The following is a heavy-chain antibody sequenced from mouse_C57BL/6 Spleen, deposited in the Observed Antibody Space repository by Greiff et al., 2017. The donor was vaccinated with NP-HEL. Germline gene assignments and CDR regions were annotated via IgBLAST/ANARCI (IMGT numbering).Heavy chain of an antibody. V-gene: IGHV5-12*01. CDR2: ISNGGGST. CDR1: GFTFSDYY. D-gene: IGHD1-1*01. J-gene: IGHJ1*03. Sequence: EVQLVESGGGLVQPGGSLKLSCAASGFTFSDYYMYWVRQTPEKRLEWVAYISNGGGSTYYPDTVKGRFTISRDNAKNTLYLQMSRLKSEDTAMYYCARFTTVVATKYFDVWGTGTTVTVSS. CDR3: ARFTTVVATKYFDV.